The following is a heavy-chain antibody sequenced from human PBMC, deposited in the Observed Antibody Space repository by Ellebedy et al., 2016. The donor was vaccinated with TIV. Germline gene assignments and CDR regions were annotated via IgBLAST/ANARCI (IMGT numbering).Heavy chain of an antibody. CDR2: LYYDGSA. CDR1: GGSISSDLHY. J-gene: IGHJ5*02. CDR3: ARVRSTGNVGRGWFDP. V-gene: IGHV4-39*07. Sequence: SETLSLTXNVSGGSISSDLHYCGWVRQPPGKGLEWIGSLYYDGSAHYNPSLRSRVTISADTSKSQFYLKLTSVTAADTAVYFCARVRSTGNVGRGWFDPWGQGTLVTVSS. D-gene: IGHD1-1*01.